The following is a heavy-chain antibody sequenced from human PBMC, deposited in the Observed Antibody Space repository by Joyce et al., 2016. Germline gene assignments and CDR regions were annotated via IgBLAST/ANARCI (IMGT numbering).Heavy chain of an antibody. CDR3: ARDVLTTVTKAYGY. Sequence: EVQLVDSGGGLVKPGESLRLSCTASGFIFSSYSMTWVRQAPGKGLEWVSTISRDNTYIFHADSVKGRFTISRDNARNALYLQMNSLRAEDTAVYYCARDVLTTVTKAYGYWGQGTLVAVSS. J-gene: IGHJ4*02. V-gene: IGHV3-21*01. D-gene: IGHD4-11*01. CDR2: ISRDNTYI. CDR1: GFIFSSYS.